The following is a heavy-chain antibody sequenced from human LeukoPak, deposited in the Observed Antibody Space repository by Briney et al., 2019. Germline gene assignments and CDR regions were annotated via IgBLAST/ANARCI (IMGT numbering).Heavy chain of an antibody. CDR3: ARNLMVRGYYYMDV. CDR1: GYTFTSYD. V-gene: IGHV1-8*01. Sequence: ASVKVSCKASGYTFTSYDINWVRQATGQGLEWMGWMNPNSGNTGYAQKFQGRVTMTRNTSISTAYMELSSLRSEDTAVYYCARNLMVRGYYYMDVWGKGTTVTVSS. D-gene: IGHD3-10*01. J-gene: IGHJ6*03. CDR2: MNPNSGNT.